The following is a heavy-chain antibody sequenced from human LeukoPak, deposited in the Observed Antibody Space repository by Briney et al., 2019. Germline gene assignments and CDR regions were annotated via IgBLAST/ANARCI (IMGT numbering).Heavy chain of an antibody. Sequence: SQTLSLTCTVSGASISSGGYYWNWIRQPPGKGLEWIGYIYYSRSTSYSPPLKSRLTISVDTSKKQFSLKMSSVTGADTAVYYCARDGYNSGYFDYWGQGTLVTVSS. J-gene: IGHJ4*02. V-gene: IGHV4-30-4*01. CDR2: IYYSRST. CDR1: GASISSGGYY. D-gene: IGHD5-24*01. CDR3: ARDGYNSGYFDY.